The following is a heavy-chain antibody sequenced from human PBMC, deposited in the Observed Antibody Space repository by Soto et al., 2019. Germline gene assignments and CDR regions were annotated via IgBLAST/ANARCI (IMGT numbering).Heavy chain of an antibody. V-gene: IGHV3-66*01. CDR1: GFTVSSNY. J-gene: IGHJ5*02. CDR3: ARNGDSSDYRGWFDP. Sequence: GGSLRLSCAASGFTVSSNYMSWVRQAPGKGLEWVSVIYSGGTTYYADSVKGRFTISRDNSKNTLYLQMNSLRAEDTAVYYCARNGDSSDYRGWFDPWGEGTLVTVSS. CDR2: IYSGGTT. D-gene: IGHD3-22*01.